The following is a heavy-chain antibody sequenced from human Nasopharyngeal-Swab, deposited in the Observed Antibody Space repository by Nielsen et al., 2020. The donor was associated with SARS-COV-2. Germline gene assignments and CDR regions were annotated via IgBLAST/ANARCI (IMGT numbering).Heavy chain of an antibody. Sequence: SVKVSCKASGGTFSSYAISWVRQAPGQGLEWMGGIIPIFGTANYAQKFQGRVTITADESTSTAYMELSSLRSEDTAVYYCARGSGDYDTRAPHYYYGMDVWGQGTTVTVSS. V-gene: IGHV1-69*13. J-gene: IGHJ6*02. CDR1: GGTFSSYA. D-gene: IGHD4-17*01. CDR2: IIPIFGTA. CDR3: ARGSGDYDTRAPHYYYGMDV.